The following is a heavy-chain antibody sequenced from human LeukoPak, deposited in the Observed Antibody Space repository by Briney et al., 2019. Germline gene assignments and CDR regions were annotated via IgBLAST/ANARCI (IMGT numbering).Heavy chain of an antibody. V-gene: IGHV4-61*01. D-gene: IGHD3-10*01. CDR1: GGSVSSGRDY. J-gene: IGHJ4*02. Sequence: SETLSLTCTVSGGSVSSGRDYWSWIRQPPGKGLEWLGHISYSRSTNYNPALKSRVTISLDTSKNQLSLKLSSVTTADTAVYYCARGQAALWFGELWGQGTLVTVSS. CDR2: ISYSRST. CDR3: ARGQAALWFGEL.